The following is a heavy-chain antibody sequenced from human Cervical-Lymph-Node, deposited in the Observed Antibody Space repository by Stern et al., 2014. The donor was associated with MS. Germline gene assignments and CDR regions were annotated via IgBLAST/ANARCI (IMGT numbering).Heavy chain of an antibody. Sequence: DQLVESGAEVKKPGSSVKVSCKASGGTFSSYAISWVRQAPGQGLEWMGGIIPIFGTANYAQKFQGRVTITADETTSTAYMELSSLRSEDTAVYYCARVASSSVNWFDPWGQGTLVTVSS. CDR2: IIPIFGTA. D-gene: IGHD6-6*01. V-gene: IGHV1-69*01. CDR3: ARVASSSVNWFDP. CDR1: GGTFSSYA. J-gene: IGHJ5*02.